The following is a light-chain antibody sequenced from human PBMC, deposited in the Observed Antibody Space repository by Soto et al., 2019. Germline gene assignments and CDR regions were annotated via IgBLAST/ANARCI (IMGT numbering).Light chain of an antibody. V-gene: IGKV3-15*01. CDR2: DTS. CDR3: QQYSNWPPIT. Sequence: EIVRTQSPGTLSLSPGERATLSCRASQSVSIHLAWYQQKPGQAPRLLIYDTSTRATGIPARFSGSGSGTEFTLTISSLQSEDFAVYYCQQYSNWPPITFGQGTRLEIK. J-gene: IGKJ5*01. CDR1: QSVSIH.